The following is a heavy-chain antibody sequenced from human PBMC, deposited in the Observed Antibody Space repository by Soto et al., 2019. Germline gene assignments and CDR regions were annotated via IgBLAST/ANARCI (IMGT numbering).Heavy chain of an antibody. CDR3: ARDLAKGGGSAGFDY. V-gene: IGHV1-2*02. CDR2: INPKSGGT. J-gene: IGHJ4*02. D-gene: IGHD1-26*01. CDR1: GYTFTVYY. Sequence: ASVKVSCKASGYTFTVYYMHWVRQAPGQGLEWMGWINPKSGGTMYPQKFQGRVTMTWDTSISTAYMALTRLRSDDTAVYYCARDLAKGGGSAGFDYWGQGTLVTVSS.